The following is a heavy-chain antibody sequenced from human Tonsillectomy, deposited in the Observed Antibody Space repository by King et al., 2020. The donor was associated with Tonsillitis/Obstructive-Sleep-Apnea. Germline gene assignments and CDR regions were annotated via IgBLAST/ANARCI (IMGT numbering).Heavy chain of an antibody. Sequence: QLVQSGGGLDQPGESLRLSCAASGFVVRRNHMNWVRQAPGKGLEWVSGLYSGGNTYYADSVKGRFTVSRDNSKNTRYLQMNSLRVDDTAVYFCARGTPDYDLWIAFDYWGQGTLVTVSS. V-gene: IGHV3-66*01. D-gene: IGHD3-3*01. CDR1: GFVVRRNH. J-gene: IGHJ4*02. CDR2: LYSGGNT. CDR3: ARGTPDYDLWIAFDY.